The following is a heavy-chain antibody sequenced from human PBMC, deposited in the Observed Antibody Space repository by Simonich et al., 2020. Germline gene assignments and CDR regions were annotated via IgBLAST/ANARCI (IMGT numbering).Heavy chain of an antibody. D-gene: IGHD1-1*01. Sequence: QVQLQQWGAGLLKPSETLSLTCAVYGGSFSGYYWSWIRQPPGKGLEWIGEINHSGSTNYNPSPKCRVTISVDTSKNQFSLKLSSVTAADTAVYYCARHRLVDGTTGTTGVDYYYGMDVWGQGTTVTVSS. CDR3: ARHRLVDGTTGTTGVDYYYGMDV. V-gene: IGHV4-34*01. J-gene: IGHJ6*02. CDR2: INHSGST. CDR1: GGSFSGYY.